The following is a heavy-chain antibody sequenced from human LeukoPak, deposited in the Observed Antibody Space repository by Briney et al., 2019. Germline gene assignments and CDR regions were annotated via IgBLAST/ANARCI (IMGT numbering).Heavy chain of an antibody. D-gene: IGHD3-10*01. CDR2: ISGDGGST. J-gene: IGHJ4*02. Sequence: PGGSLRLSCAASGFAFSVYAMHWARQAPGKGLEWVSLISGDGGSTYYADSVKGRFTISRDNSKNSLYLQMNSLRTEDTALYYCAKAWFGERSGGGFDYWGQGTLVTVSS. CDR1: GFAFSVYA. V-gene: IGHV3-43*02. CDR3: AKAWFGERSGGGFDY.